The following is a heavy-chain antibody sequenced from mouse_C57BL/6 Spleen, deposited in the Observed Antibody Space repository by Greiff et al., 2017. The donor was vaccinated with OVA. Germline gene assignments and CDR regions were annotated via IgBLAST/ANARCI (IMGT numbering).Heavy chain of an antibody. CDR1: GYSFTGYY. Sequence: EVQLQQSGPELVKPGASVKISCKASGYSFTGYYMNWVKQSPEKSLEWIGEINPSTGGTTYNQKFKAKATLTVDKSSSTAYMQLKSLTSEDSAVYYCARSDWGGRGAMDYWGQGTSVTVSS. J-gene: IGHJ4*01. CDR2: INPSTGGT. V-gene: IGHV1-42*01. D-gene: IGHD3-3*01. CDR3: ARSDWGGRGAMDY.